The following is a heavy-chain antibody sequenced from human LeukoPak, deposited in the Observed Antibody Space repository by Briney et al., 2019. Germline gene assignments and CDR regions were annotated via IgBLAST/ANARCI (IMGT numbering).Heavy chain of an antibody. D-gene: IGHD3-9*01. CDR2: ISAYNGNT. Sequence: AAVTVSRKSSVYTFTSYGISWVRPAPAQGLGWMGWISAYNGNTNYTQKLQGTGTITPDTTTSTAYMYQRNLREDDTAVYYCARYKIGYDILTGYYMSGYFDYWGQGTLVTVSS. V-gene: IGHV1-18*01. J-gene: IGHJ4*02. CDR3: ARYKIGYDILTGYYMSGYFDY. CDR1: VYTFTSYG.